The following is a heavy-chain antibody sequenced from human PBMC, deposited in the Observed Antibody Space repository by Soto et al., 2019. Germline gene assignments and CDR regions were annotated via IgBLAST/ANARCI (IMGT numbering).Heavy chain of an antibody. CDR2: IYHSGST. CDR1: GGSISSGGYS. CDR3: ARAPRGNYGYPSYFDY. V-gene: IGHV4-30-2*01. D-gene: IGHD3-10*01. Sequence: SETLSLTCAVSGGSISSGGYSWSWIRHPPGKGLEWIGYIYHSGSTYYNPSLKSRVTISVDRSKNQFSLKLSSVTAADTAVYYCARAPRGNYGYPSYFDYWGQGTLVTV. J-gene: IGHJ4*02.